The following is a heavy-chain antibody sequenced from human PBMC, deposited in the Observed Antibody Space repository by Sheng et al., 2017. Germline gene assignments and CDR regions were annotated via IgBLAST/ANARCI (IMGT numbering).Heavy chain of an antibody. CDR3: ARDQRNYGGPYFDS. J-gene: IGHJ4*02. V-gene: IGHV3-23*01. Sequence: EVQLLESGGDLVQPGGXLRLSCAASGFTFSSHSMSWVRQGPGRGLEWVSGIDGSTGRTYYADSVKGRFTISRDNFKNVMYLQMNSLRAEDTAIYFCARDQRNYGGPYFDSWARGP. CDR2: IDGSTGRT. CDR1: GFTFSSHS. D-gene: IGHD3-16*01.